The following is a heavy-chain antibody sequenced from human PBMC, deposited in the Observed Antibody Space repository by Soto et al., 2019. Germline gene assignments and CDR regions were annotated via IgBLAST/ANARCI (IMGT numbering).Heavy chain of an antibody. CDR1: GGTFRNYP. J-gene: IGHJ4*02. Sequence: QVQLVQSGTEVKKPGSSVKVSCKASGGTFRNYPINWVRQAPGQGLEWMGSIFPLTDIPDYAQNFQARLTISADKSTSTVYMELSSLTSDDTAMYFCARGPLVVLNYFESWGQATLVTVSS. CDR2: IFPLTDIP. CDR3: ARGPLVVLNYFES. V-gene: IGHV1-69*02.